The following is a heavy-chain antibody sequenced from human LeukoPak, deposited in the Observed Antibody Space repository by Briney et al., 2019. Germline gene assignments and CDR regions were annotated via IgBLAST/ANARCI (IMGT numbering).Heavy chain of an antibody. CDR2: IIPIRGIA. Sequence: SVKVSRKASGGTFSSYAISLVRQAPGQGREWVGRIIPIRGIANSAQKFQGRVTITADKSTSTAYMELSSLRSEDTAVYYCARDSDSYSGYEFDYWGQGTLVTVSS. CDR3: ARDSDSYSGYEFDY. V-gene: IGHV1-69*04. CDR1: GGTFSSYA. D-gene: IGHD5-12*01. J-gene: IGHJ4*02.